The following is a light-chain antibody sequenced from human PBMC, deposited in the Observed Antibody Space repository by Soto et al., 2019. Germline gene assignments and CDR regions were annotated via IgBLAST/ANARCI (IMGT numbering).Light chain of an antibody. CDR2: GVS. Sequence: VLTQSPATLXXSXCXXXXLSFRASQSVSSSLAWYQQKPCQAPRLLIYGVSSRATGIPDRFSGSGSGTDFTLTISRLEPEDFAVHYCQQYGTPPQTFGQGTKVDI. CDR1: QSVSSS. J-gene: IGKJ1*01. CDR3: QQYGTPPQT. V-gene: IGKV3-20*01.